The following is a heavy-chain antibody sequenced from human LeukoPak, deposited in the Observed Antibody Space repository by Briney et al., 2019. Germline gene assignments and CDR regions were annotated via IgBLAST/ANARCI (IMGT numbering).Heavy chain of an antibody. CDR3: ARDWKYCSGGSCYLPDF. CDR2: INWSGGST. Sequence: GESLRLSCEASGFTFDDYGMSWVRQAPGKGLEWVSGINWSGGSTGYADSVKGRFTISRDNAKNSVCLRMNSLRAEDTALYYCARDWKYCSGGSCYLPDFWGQGTLVTVSS. V-gene: IGHV3-20*04. CDR1: GFTFDDYG. D-gene: IGHD2-15*01. J-gene: IGHJ4*02.